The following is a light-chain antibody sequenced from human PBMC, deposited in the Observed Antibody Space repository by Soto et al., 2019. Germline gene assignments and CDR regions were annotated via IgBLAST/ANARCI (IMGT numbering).Light chain of an antibody. CDR2: DVS. Sequence: QSALTQPASVSGSPGQSFTISCTGTSSDVGGYNYVSWYQQHPGKAPKLMIYDVSNRPSGVSNRFSGSKSGNTASLTISGLQAEDEADYYCSSYTSSRTRVFGTGTQLTVL. V-gene: IGLV2-14*01. CDR1: SSDVGGYNY. J-gene: IGLJ1*01. CDR3: SSYTSSRTRV.